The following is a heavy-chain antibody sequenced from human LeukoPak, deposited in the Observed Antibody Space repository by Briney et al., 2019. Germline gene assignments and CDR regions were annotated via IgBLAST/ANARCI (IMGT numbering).Heavy chain of an antibody. CDR2: LYSGVRT. J-gene: IGHJ6*03. CDR3: ARGDYYHYYYMDV. CDR1: GFTFSSYG. Sequence: GGTLRLSCAASGFTFSSYGMSWVRQAPGKGLEWVSILYSGVRTYYADSVKGRFTISRDNSKNTLYLQMNNLRAEDTAVYYCARGDYYHYYYMDVWGKGTTVTISS. V-gene: IGHV3-66*01.